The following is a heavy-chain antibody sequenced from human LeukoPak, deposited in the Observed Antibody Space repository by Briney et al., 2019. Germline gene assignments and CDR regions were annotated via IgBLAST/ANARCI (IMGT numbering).Heavy chain of an antibody. D-gene: IGHD2-15*01. Sequence: PSETLSLTCTVSGGSISSYYWSWIRQPAGKGLEWIGRIYTSGSTNYNPSLKSRVTMSVDTSKNQFSLKLSSVTAADTAVYYCARGYCSGGSCYSDYFDYWGQGTLVTVSS. V-gene: IGHV4-4*07. CDR1: GGSISSYY. J-gene: IGHJ4*02. CDR3: ARGYCSGGSCYSDYFDY. CDR2: IYTSGST.